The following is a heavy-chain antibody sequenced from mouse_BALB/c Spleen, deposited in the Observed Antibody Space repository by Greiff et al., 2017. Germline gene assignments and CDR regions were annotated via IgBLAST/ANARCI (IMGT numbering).Heavy chain of an antibody. CDR2: IDPANGNT. Sequence: VQLQQPGAELVMPGASVKMSCKASGYTFTDYWMHWVKQRPEQGLEWIGRIDPANGNTKYDPKFQGKATITADTSSNTAYLQLSSLTSEDTAVYYCARATMITYYAMDYWGQGTSVTVSS. D-gene: IGHD2-4*01. CDR3: ARATMITYYAMDY. CDR1: GYTFTDYW. J-gene: IGHJ4*01. V-gene: IGHV14-3*02.